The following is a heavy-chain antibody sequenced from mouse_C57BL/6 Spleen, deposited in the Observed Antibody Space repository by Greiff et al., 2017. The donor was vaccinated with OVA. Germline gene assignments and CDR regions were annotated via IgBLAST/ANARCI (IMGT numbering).Heavy chain of an antibody. CDR1: GYAFTNYL. CDR3: ARYGYGSHFDY. Sequence: VKLVESGAELVRPGTSVKVSCKASGYAFTNYLIEWVKQRPGQGLEWIGVINPGSGGTNYNKKFKGKATLTADNSSNTAYMQLSSLTSEDSAVYICARYGYGSHFDYWGQGTTLTVSS. CDR2: INPGSGGT. J-gene: IGHJ2*01. D-gene: IGHD1-1*01. V-gene: IGHV1-54*01.